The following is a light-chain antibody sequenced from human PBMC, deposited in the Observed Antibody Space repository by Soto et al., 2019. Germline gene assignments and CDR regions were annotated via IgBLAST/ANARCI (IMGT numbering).Light chain of an antibody. V-gene: IGKV3-20*01. CDR1: QSVSSSY. CDR3: QQYGNSGVT. CDR2: GAS. Sequence: EVVMTQSPATLSLSPGERATLSCRASQSVSSSYLAWYQQKPGQAPRLLIYGASSRATGIPDRFSGSGSGTDFTLTISRLEPEDFAVYYCQQYGNSGVTFGPGTKVD. J-gene: IGKJ3*01.